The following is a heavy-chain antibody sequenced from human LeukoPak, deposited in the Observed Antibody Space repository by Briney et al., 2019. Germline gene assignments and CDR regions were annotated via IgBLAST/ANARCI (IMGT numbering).Heavy chain of an antibody. J-gene: IGHJ4*02. CDR2: IIPIFGTA. CDR1: GGTFSSYA. V-gene: IGHV1-69*01. CDR3: ARDLDTSSSSWYALDY. D-gene: IGHD6-13*01. Sequence: GASVKVSCKASGGTFSSYAISWVRQAPGQGLVWMGGIIPIFGTANYAQKFQGRVTITADESTSTAYMELSSLRSEDTAVYYCARDLDTSSSSWYALDYWGQGTLVTVSS.